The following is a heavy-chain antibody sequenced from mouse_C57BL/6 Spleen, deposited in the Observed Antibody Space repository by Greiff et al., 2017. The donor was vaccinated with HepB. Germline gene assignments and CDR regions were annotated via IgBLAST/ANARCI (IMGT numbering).Heavy chain of an antibody. CDR2: IRNNANGDTT. CDR1: GFTFTAYY. Sequence: EVQLVESGGGLVQPGGSLSLSCAASGFTFTAYYMSWVRQPPGKALEWLGFIRNNANGDTTEYTAPVKGRFTISRDTSQSILYLQMNAVRAEDSATYYCARWGTSGSDYFDYWGQGTTLTVSS. V-gene: IGHV7-3*01. D-gene: IGHD2-14*01. CDR3: ARWGTSGSDYFDY. J-gene: IGHJ2*01.